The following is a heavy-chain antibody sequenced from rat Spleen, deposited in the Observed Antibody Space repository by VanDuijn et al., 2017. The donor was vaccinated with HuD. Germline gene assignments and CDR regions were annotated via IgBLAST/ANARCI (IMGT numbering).Heavy chain of an antibody. Sequence: EVQLQESGPGLVKPSQSLSLTCSVTGYSITSNYWGWIRKFPGNKMEWIGHITYSGSTTYNPSLKSRISITRDTSKNQFFLQLNSVTTEDTATYYCARWSYYYGGDDYWGQGTLVTVSS. CDR3: ARWSYYYGGDDY. J-gene: IGHJ3*01. CDR1: GYSITSNY. V-gene: IGHV3-1*01. CDR2: ITYSGST. D-gene: IGHD1-1*01.